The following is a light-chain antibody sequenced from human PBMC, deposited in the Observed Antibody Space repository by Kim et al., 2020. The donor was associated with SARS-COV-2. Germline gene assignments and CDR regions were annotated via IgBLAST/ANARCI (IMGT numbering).Light chain of an antibody. V-gene: IGKV3-15*01. Sequence: EIVMTQSPATLSVSPGERATLSCWASQSISSNLAWYQQKPGQAPRLLIYGASTRATGIPARFSGTGSGTEFTLTITSLQSEDFALYYCQQYNDWPPTFGQGTKVDIK. J-gene: IGKJ1*01. CDR1: QSISSN. CDR2: GAS. CDR3: QQYNDWPPT.